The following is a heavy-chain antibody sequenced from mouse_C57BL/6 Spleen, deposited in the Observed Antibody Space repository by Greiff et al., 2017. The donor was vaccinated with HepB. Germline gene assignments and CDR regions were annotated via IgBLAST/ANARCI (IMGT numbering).Heavy chain of an antibody. D-gene: IGHD1-1*01. J-gene: IGHJ1*03. V-gene: IGHV1-59*01. Sequence: VQLQQPGAELVRPGTSVKLSCKASGYTFTSYWMHWVKQRPGQGLEWIGVIDPSDSYTNYNQKFKGKATLTVDTSSSTAYMQLSSLTSEDSAVYYCARGGVYYGSSYWYFDVWGTGTTVTVSS. CDR3: ARGGVYYGSSYWYFDV. CDR2: IDPSDSYT. CDR1: GYTFTSYW.